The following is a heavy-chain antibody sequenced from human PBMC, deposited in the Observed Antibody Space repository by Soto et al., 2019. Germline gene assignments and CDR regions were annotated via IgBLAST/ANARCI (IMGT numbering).Heavy chain of an antibody. CDR3: AKDVPNTYYYDSSGYGFDI. D-gene: IGHD3-22*01. V-gene: IGHV3-23*01. Sequence: GGSLRLSCAASGFTFSSYAMSWVRQAPGKGLEWVSAISGSGGSTYYADSVKGRFTISRDNSKNTLYLQMNSLRAEDTAVYYCAKDVPNTYYYDSSGYGFDIWGQGTMVTVSS. CDR1: GFTFSSYA. J-gene: IGHJ3*02. CDR2: ISGSGGST.